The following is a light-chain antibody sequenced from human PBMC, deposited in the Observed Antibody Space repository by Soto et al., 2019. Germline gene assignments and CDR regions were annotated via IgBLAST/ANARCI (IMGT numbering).Light chain of an antibody. J-gene: IGLJ1*01. Sequence: QSAPTQPASVSGSPGQSITISCTGTSSDVCGYNYVSWYQQHPGKAPKFMIYDVSNRPSGVSNRFSGSKSGNTAPLTISGLQAEDEADYYCSSYTTSNTRQIVFGTGTKVTVL. CDR3: SSYTTSNTRQIV. CDR2: DVS. CDR1: SSDVCGYNY. V-gene: IGLV2-14*01.